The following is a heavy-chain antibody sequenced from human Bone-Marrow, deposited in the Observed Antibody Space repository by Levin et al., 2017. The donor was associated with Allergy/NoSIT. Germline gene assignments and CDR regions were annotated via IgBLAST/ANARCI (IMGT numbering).Heavy chain of an antibody. Sequence: AGESLKISCAASGFTLSNAWMNWVRQAPGKGLEWVGRIYTKAEGDTTAYAAPVKGRLTISRDESKNTLFLQMNNLEIEDTGMYYCTTGSVEGIWGQGTLVTVSS. CDR1: GFTLSNAW. J-gene: IGHJ4*02. CDR2: IYTKAEGDTT. CDR3: TTGSVEGI. D-gene: IGHD1-26*01. V-gene: IGHV3-15*01.